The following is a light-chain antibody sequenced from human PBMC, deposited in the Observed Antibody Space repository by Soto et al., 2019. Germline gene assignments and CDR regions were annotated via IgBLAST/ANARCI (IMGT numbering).Light chain of an antibody. CDR3: LQDHNSPLT. CDR2: AAA. Sequence: ALQMAQSPSSLSASVGDRVTITCRASQGIGNDVGWFQQKPGKAPKLLIYAAATLQSGVPSRFSGSRSGTDFNLTISSLQPEDFATYYCLQDHNSPLTFGGGTKVEIK. J-gene: IGKJ4*01. V-gene: IGKV1-6*02. CDR1: QGIGND.